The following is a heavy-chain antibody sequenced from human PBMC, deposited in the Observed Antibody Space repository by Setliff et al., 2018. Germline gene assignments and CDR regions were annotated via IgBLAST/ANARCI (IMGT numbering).Heavy chain of an antibody. J-gene: IGHJ4*02. D-gene: IGHD6-6*01. V-gene: IGHV3-11*06. CDR3: ARGGSTIASRPDLVYFDS. Sequence: GGSLRLSCAASGFTFSDHYMSWIRQAPGKGLEWVSYISSGSGTYTNYADSVKGRFTISRDNAKNSLYLQMNSLRADDTSVYYCARGGSTIASRPDLVYFDSWGRGALVTVSS. CDR2: ISSGSGTYT. CDR1: GFTFSDHY.